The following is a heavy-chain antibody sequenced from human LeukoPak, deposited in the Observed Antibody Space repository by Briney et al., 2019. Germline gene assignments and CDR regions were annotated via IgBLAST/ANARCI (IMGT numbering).Heavy chain of an antibody. CDR2: IRSKAYGETA. CDR3: TRYSYISFDY. D-gene: IGHD3-3*02. Sequence: GGSLRLSCAASGFTFSSYSMNWVRQAPGKGLEWVGFIRSKAYGETAEYAASVKGTFTISRDDSKSIAYLQMHSLKTEDTAVYYCTRYSYISFDYWGQGTLVTVSS. J-gene: IGHJ4*02. V-gene: IGHV3-49*04. CDR1: GFTFSSYS.